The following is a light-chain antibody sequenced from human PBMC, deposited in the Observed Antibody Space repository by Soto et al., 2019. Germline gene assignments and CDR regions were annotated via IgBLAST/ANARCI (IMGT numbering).Light chain of an antibody. CDR1: QSISSW. CDR3: QHFGM. CDR2: DAS. J-gene: IGKJ1*01. Sequence: DIQMTQSPSTLSASVGDRVIITCRASQSISSWLAWYQQKPGKAPKLLIYDASSLESGVPSRFSGSGSGTEFTLTISSLQPDDFATYYCQHFGMFGQGTKVDIK. V-gene: IGKV1-5*01.